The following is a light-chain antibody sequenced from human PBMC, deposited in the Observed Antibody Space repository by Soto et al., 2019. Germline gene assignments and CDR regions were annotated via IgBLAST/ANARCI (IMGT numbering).Light chain of an antibody. J-gene: IGKJ5*01. CDR1: QSVSSGY. CDR2: GAS. V-gene: IGKV3-20*01. Sequence: DIVLTQSPGTLYLSPGERATLSCRASQSVSSGYLAWYQQSPGQAPRLLIYGASSRATGIPDRFSGSGSGTDFTLTISRLEPEDFAVYYCKQYKEWPPFTFGQGTRLEI. CDR3: KQYKEWPPFT.